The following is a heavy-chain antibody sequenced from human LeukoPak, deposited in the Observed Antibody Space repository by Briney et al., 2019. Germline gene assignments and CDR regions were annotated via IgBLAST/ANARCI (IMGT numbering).Heavy chain of an antibody. CDR1: GFTFISHW. Sequence: PGRSLRLYCAAAGFTFISHWMTWVRQAPGQGLECLPYIKQDGSEKYYVDSVKGRFTISRDNAKNSLYLQMNSLRAEDTAVYYCARVRWVSGTGTFDCWGQGTLVTVSS. D-gene: IGHD6-13*01. CDR2: IKQDGSEK. CDR3: ARVRWVSGTGTFDC. J-gene: IGHJ4*02. V-gene: IGHV3-7*04.